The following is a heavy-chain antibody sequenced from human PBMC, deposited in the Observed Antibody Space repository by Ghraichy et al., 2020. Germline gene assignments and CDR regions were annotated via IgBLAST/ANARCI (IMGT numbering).Heavy chain of an antibody. Sequence: ETLSLTCATSGFTLGVYTMNWLRWAPNKGLEWVASISSDSFYIYYADPVRGRFTISRDNAMNSIYLQMNSLRVEDPAMYYCVRADGSGSFYYWGQGTLVTVSS. J-gene: IGHJ4*02. D-gene: IGHD3-10*01. CDR1: GFTLGVYT. V-gene: IGHV3-21*01. CDR2: ISSDSFYI. CDR3: VRADGSGSFYY.